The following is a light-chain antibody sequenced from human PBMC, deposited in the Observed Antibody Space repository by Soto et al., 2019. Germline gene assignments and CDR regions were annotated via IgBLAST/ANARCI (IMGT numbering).Light chain of an antibody. V-gene: IGKV1-5*01. Sequence: IHMTHSPSTLSASVLYRVTITFRASQSISSWLAWYQQKPGKAPKLLIYDASSLESGVPSRFSGSGSGTEFTLTISSLQPDDFATYYCQQYNSCPITFGQGTRLEIK. CDR3: QQYNSCPIT. CDR2: DAS. J-gene: IGKJ5*01. CDR1: QSISSW.